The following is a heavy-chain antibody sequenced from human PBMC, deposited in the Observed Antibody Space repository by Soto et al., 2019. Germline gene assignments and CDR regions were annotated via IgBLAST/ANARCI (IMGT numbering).Heavy chain of an antibody. V-gene: IGHV3-30*18. CDR1: GFTFSSYA. CDR3: AKDRTAYYYYYDMDV. J-gene: IGHJ6*02. Sequence: GGSLRLSCAASGFTFSSYAMSWVRQAPGKGLEWVAVISYDGNNKYYADSVKGRFTISRDTSKNTLYLQMKSLRADDTAVYYCAKDRTAYYYYYDMDVWGQGTTVTVSS. CDR2: ISYDGNNK.